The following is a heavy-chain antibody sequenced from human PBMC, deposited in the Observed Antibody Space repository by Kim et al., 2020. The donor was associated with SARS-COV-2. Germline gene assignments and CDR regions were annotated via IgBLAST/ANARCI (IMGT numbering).Heavy chain of an antibody. Sequence: YADSVKGRFTIARDNAKNTLYLQMNSLRAEDTAVYYCARRHFSSGWYYFDYWGQGALVTVSS. D-gene: IGHD6-19*01. CDR3: ARRHFSSGWYYFDY. J-gene: IGHJ4*02. V-gene: IGHV3-74*01.